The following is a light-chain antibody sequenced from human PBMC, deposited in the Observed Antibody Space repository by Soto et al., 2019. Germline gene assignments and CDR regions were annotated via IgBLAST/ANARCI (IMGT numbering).Light chain of an antibody. CDR2: DVS. J-gene: IGLJ3*02. Sequence: QSALTQPASVSGSPGQSITISCTGTSSDVGGYNYVSWYQQHPGKAPKLMIYDVSNRPSGVSNRFSGSKSGNTASLTISGLQAEDEAYYYCSSYTSSSTRWLFGGGTKLTVL. CDR3: SSYTSSSTRWL. CDR1: SSDVGGYNY. V-gene: IGLV2-14*01.